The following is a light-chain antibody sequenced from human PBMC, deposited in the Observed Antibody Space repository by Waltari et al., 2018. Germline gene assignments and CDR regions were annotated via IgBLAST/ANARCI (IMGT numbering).Light chain of an antibody. Sequence: QSVLTQPPSVSGTPGQRVTISCSGSTSNIRAGHAVTWYQHLPGTAPQLLIYGNNNRPSGVPDRFSGSKSGTSASLAITGLQADDEADYFCQSFDNMLSGGVVFGGGTKLAVL. CDR2: GNN. V-gene: IGLV1-40*01. CDR1: TSNIRAGHA. J-gene: IGLJ2*01. CDR3: QSFDNMLSGGVV.